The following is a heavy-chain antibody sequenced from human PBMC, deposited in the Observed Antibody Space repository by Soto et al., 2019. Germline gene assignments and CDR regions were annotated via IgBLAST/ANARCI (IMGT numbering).Heavy chain of an antibody. CDR2: INPNNGGT. CDR1: GYSFTGYY. CDR3: ARGQYWSAR. D-gene: IGHD3-3*01. J-gene: IGHJ4*02. V-gene: IGHV1-2*02. Sequence: ASVKVSCKASGYSFTGYYIFWVRQAPGQGLVWMGWINPNNGGTSYPQKFHRRVTMTRDTSISTVYIELSGMIPDDTAIYYGARGQYWSARWGRGNLVTVAS.